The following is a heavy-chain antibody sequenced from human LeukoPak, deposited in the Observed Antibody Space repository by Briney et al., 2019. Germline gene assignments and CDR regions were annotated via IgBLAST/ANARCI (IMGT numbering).Heavy chain of an antibody. CDR3: AKEGYSHTSNYFDN. CDR2: ISGDGVST. J-gene: IGHJ4*02. CDR1: GFMFDDSA. Sequence: TGGSLRLSCAASGFMFDDSAMHWVRQAPGKGLESVSLISGDGVSTFYADSVKGRFTISRDNSKNSLSLQMDSLTTEDTALYYCAKEGYSHTSNYFDNWGQGILVTVSS. V-gene: IGHV3-43*02. D-gene: IGHD2-15*01.